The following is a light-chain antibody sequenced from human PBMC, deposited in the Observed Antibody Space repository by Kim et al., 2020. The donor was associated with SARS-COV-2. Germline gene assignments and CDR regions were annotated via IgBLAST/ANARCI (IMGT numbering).Light chain of an antibody. J-gene: IGKJ2*01. Sequence: EIVLTQSPATLSLSPGERATLSCRASQSVSSYLAWYQQKPGQAPRLLIYDASNRATGIPARFSGSGSGTDFTLTISSLEPEDFAVYYCQQSSSTPPYTFGQGTKLEI. CDR1: QSVSSY. CDR2: DAS. V-gene: IGKV3-11*01. CDR3: QQSSSTPPYT.